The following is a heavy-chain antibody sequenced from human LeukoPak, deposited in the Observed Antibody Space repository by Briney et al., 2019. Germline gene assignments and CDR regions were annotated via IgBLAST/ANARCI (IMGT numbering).Heavy chain of an antibody. Sequence: PGGSLRLSCAASGFTFSHYSMNWVRLAPGKGLEWVSGISWNSGSIGYADSVKGRFTISRDNAKNSLYLQMNSLRAEDMALYYCAKGEGIAVSGAIDYWGQGTLVTVSS. V-gene: IGHV3-9*03. CDR2: ISWNSGSI. CDR3: AKGEGIAVSGAIDY. J-gene: IGHJ4*02. D-gene: IGHD6-19*01. CDR1: GFTFSHYS.